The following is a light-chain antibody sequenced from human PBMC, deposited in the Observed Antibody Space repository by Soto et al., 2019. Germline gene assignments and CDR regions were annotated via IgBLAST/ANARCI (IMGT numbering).Light chain of an antibody. CDR1: SSDVGGYNY. CDR3: SSYTSSSTLV. J-gene: IGLJ3*02. CDR2: EVS. V-gene: IGLV2-14*01. Sequence: QSALTQPASVSGSPGQSITISCTGTSSDVGGYNYGSWYQQHPGKAPKLMIYEVSNRPSGVSNRFSGSKSGNTAYLTISGLQAEDEADYYCSSYTSSSTLVFGGGTKLTVL.